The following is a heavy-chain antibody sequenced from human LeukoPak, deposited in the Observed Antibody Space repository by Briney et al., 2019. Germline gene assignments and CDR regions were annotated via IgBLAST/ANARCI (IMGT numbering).Heavy chain of an antibody. J-gene: IGHJ3*02. Sequence: QPGGSLRLSCAASGFTVSSNYMSWVRQAPGKGLEWVSVIYSGGSTYYADSVKGRFTISRDNSKNTLHLQMNSLRPEDTAVYYCAKDMPPIATANHDAFDIWGQGTMVTVSS. V-gene: IGHV3-66*01. CDR3: AKDMPPIATANHDAFDI. CDR1: GFTVSSNY. D-gene: IGHD6-13*01. CDR2: IYSGGST.